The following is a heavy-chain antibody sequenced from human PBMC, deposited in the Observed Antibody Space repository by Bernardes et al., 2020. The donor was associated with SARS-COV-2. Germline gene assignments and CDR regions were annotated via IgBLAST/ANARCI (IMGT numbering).Heavy chain of an antibody. V-gene: IGHV1-18*01. CDR3: SRGPQLMWFGELLHDDY. D-gene: IGHD3-10*01. J-gene: IGHJ4*02. CDR2: ISAYNGNT. CDR1: GYTFTTYG. Sequence: ASVKVSCKASGYTFTTYGITWVRQAPGQGLEWMGWISAYNGNTAYARKLQGRVTMTTDTSTSTAYLELRSLRSDDTAVYYCSRGPQLMWFGELLHDDYWGRGTLGNVSS.